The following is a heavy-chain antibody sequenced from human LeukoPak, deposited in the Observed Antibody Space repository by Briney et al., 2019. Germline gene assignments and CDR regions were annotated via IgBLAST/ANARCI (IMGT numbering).Heavy chain of an antibody. V-gene: IGHV4-34*01. CDR3: ASDRLLDYYDSSGYSQG. J-gene: IGHJ4*02. CDR1: GGSSSGYY. Sequence: SETLSLTCAVYGGSSSGYYWSWIRQPPGKGLEWIGEINHSGSTNYNPSLKSRVTISVDTSKNQFSLKLSSVTAADTAVYYCASDRLLDYYDSSGYSQGWGQGTLVTVSS. CDR2: INHSGST. D-gene: IGHD3-22*01.